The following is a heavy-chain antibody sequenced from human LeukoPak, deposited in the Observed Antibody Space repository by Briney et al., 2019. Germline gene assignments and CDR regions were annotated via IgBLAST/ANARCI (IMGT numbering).Heavy chain of an antibody. Sequence: PGGSLRLSCAASGFTFSSYSMNWVRQAPGKGLEWASSISSSSSYIYYADSVEGRFTISRDNAKNSLYLQMNSLRAEDTAVYYCARDLISDYYDSSGYYGPFDYWGQGTLVTVSS. CDR1: GFTFSSYS. V-gene: IGHV3-21*01. D-gene: IGHD3-22*01. J-gene: IGHJ4*02. CDR3: ARDLISDYYDSSGYYGPFDY. CDR2: ISSSSSYI.